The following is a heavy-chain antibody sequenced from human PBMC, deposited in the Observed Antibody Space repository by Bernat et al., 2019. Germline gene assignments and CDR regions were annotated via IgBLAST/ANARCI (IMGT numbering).Heavy chain of an antibody. J-gene: IGHJ4*02. CDR2: IYYSGST. Sequence: QLQLQESGSGLVKPSQTLSLTCAVSGGSISSGGYSWSWIRQPPGKGLEWIGSIYYSGSTYYNPSLKSRVTISVDTSKNQFSLKLSSVTAADTAVYYCARQIAVAAHSQFDYWGQGTLVTVSS. D-gene: IGHD6-19*01. V-gene: IGHV4-30-2*03. CDR1: GGSISSGGYS. CDR3: ARQIAVAAHSQFDY.